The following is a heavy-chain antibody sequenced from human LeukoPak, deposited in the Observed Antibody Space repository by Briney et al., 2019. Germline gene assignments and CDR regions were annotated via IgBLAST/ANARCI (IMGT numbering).Heavy chain of an antibody. CDR2: IYYSGST. CDR3: ARKGVVLDY. CDR1: GGSISSYY. D-gene: IGHD2-2*01. Sequence: PSETLSLTCTVSGGSISSYYWSWIRQPPGKGLEWIGYIYYSGSTNYNPSLMSRVTISVDTSKNQFSLKLSSVTAADTAVYYCARKGVVLDYWGQGTLVTVSS. J-gene: IGHJ4*02. V-gene: IGHV4-59*01.